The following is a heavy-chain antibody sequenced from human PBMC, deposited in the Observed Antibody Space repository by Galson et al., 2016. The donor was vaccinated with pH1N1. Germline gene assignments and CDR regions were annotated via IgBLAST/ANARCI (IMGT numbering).Heavy chain of an antibody. J-gene: IGHJ6*03. CDR3: AKQGPILTGLPTFARNYYHYMDV. D-gene: IGHD2-15*01. V-gene: IGHV3-23*01. CDR1: GFTFSSHA. Sequence: SLRLSCAASGFTFSSHAMNWVRQAPGKGLEWVSIIGRSGGITYYADSVKGRFTISRDNSKSTLSLQVNSLRAEDTAIYYCAKQGPILTGLPTFARNYYHYMDVWGKGTTVTVSS. CDR2: IGRSGGIT.